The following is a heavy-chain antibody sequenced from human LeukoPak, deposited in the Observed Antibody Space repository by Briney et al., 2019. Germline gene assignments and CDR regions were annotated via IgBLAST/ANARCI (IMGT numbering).Heavy chain of an antibody. Sequence: GGSLRLSCAASGFTVNSNYMSWVRQAPGKGLEWVSVIFSGGSTYYADSVKGRFTISRDNSKNTLYLQMNSLRAEDTAVYYCARVEGDGYNHFDYWGQGTLVTVSS. D-gene: IGHD5-24*01. CDR1: GFTVNSNY. CDR3: ARVEGDGYNHFDY. CDR2: IFSGGST. J-gene: IGHJ4*02. V-gene: IGHV3-66*01.